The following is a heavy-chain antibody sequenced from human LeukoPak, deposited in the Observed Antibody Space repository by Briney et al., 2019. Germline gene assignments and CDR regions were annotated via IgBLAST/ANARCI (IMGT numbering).Heavy chain of an antibody. V-gene: IGHV3-48*04. CDR1: GFSFTTYW. CDR2: ISSSGSTI. D-gene: IGHD6-13*01. J-gene: IGHJ4*02. Sequence: GGSLRPSCAASGFSFTTYWMSWVRQAPGKGLEWVSYISSSGSTIYYADSVKGRFTISRDNAKNSLYLQMNSLRAEDTAVYYCARDLVAAAAPLGCWGQGTLVTVSS. CDR3: ARDLVAAAAPLGC.